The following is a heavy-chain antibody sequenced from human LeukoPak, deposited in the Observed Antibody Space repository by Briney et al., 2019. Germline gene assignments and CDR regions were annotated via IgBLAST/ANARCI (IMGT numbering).Heavy chain of an antibody. V-gene: IGHV3-23*01. J-gene: IGHJ4*01. CDR3: AKRIQSAMATGY. CDR2: ISGSGGST. D-gene: IGHD5-18*01. CDR1: GFTFSNSA. Sequence: PGGSLRLSCAASGFTFSNSALSWVRQAPGKGLEWVSDISGSGGSTYYADSVKGRFTISRDNSKSTLYLQMNSLRAEDTAVYYCAKRIQSAMATGYWGQEPWSPSPQ.